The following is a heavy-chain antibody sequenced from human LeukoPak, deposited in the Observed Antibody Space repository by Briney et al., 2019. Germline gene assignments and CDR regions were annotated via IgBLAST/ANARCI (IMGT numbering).Heavy chain of an antibody. CDR2: ISYDGSNK. D-gene: IGHD6-13*01. Sequence: SGGSLRLSCAASGFTFSSYGMHWVRQAPGKGLEWVAVISYDGSNKYYADSVKGRFTISRDNSKNTLYLQMNSLRAEDTAVYYCATDYIAAAGTSFDYWGQGTLVTVSS. V-gene: IGHV3-30*03. CDR3: ATDYIAAAGTSFDY. J-gene: IGHJ4*02. CDR1: GFTFSSYG.